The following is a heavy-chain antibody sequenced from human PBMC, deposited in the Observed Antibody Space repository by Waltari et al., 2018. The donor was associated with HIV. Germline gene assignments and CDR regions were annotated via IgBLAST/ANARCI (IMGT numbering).Heavy chain of an antibody. J-gene: IGHJ5*02. D-gene: IGHD4-17*01. V-gene: IGHV3-11*04. CDR3: AGGLMTTSPT. Sequence: QARLQESGPGLVKPSQTLSLTCAVSDSSFTVGGYYWSWVRKTAGKGLEWVSYISSSSSTIYSADSVKGRSTISRDNAKNSLYLQMNSLRDEDTAVYYCAGGLMTTSPTWGQGTLVTVSS. CDR1: DSSFTVGGYY. CDR2: ISSSSSTI.